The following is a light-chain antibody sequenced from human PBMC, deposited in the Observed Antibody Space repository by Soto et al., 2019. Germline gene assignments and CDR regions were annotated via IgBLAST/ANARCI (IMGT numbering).Light chain of an antibody. CDR2: DVN. V-gene: IGLV2-11*01. J-gene: IGLJ1*01. Sequence: QSALTQPRSVSGSPGQSVTISCTGTSSDVGGYNFVSWYQHHPGKAPKLMIYDVNKRPSGVPDRFSGSKSGNTASLTISGLQAEDEADYYCCSNANYYPYVFGTGTKLTVL. CDR3: CSNANYYPYV. CDR1: SSDVGGYNF.